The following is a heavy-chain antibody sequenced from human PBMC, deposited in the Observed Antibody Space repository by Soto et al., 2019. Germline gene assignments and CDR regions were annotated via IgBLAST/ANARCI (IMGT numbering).Heavy chain of an antibody. J-gene: IGHJ4*02. CDR3: AKDGSLGYFDWLATPDFDY. V-gene: IGHV3-30*18. CDR1: GFTFSSYG. CDR2: ISYDGSNK. D-gene: IGHD3-9*01. Sequence: PGGSLRLSCAASGFTFSSYGMHWVRQAPGKGLEWVAVISYDGSNKYYADSVKGRFTISRDNSKNTLYLQMNSLRAEDTAVYYCAKDGSLGYFDWLATPDFDYWGQGTLVTVSS.